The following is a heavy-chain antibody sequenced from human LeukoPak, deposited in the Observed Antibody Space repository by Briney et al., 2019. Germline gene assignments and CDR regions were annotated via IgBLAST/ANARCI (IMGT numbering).Heavy chain of an antibody. CDR2: ISRTSHTI. CDR1: GFTFSNYD. J-gene: IGHJ4*02. D-gene: IGHD6-19*01. CDR3: ARYLGGWSFDY. V-gene: IGHV3-48*01. Sequence: GGSLRLSCAASGFTFSNYDTIWVRQAPGKGLEWVSYISRTSHTIYYADSVKGRFTISRDNAKNSLYLQMNSLRVEDTAVYSCARYLGGWSFDYWGQGTLVTVSS.